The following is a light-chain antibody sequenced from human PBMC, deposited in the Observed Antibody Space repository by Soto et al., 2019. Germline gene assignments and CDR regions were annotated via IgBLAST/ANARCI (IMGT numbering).Light chain of an antibody. CDR3: KQRHMWPIT. CDR2: DAY. Sequence: EVVLTQSPVTLSLSPGERPSLSSRASQSVRGLLAWYQQKTGQAPRLLIYDAYNRATGIPPRFSGSGSGTDFTLTISSPEPEDSAVYYCKQRHMWPITFGQGTRLEIK. V-gene: IGKV3-11*01. CDR1: QSVRGL. J-gene: IGKJ5*01.